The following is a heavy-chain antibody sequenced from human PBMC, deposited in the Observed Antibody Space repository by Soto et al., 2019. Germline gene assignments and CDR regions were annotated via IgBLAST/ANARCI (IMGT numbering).Heavy chain of an antibody. D-gene: IGHD3-22*01. CDR1: GVPFSSYA. CDR2: ISRSGGST. V-gene: IGHV3-23*01. CDR3: AKERYYDDSNYHFVGYFQH. J-gene: IGHJ1*01. Sequence: EVQLLESGGGVVQPGGSLRLSCAASGVPFSSYAMSWVRQAPGKGLEWVSGISRSGGSTDYTDSVKGRFTISRDNSKNTLYLQMNSLRAKDTAVYYCAKERYYDDSNYHFVGYFQHWGQGTLVTVSS.